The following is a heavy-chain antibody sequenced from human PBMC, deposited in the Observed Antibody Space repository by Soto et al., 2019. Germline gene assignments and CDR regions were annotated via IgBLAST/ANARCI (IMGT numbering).Heavy chain of an antibody. CDR2: IIPIFGTA. V-gene: IGHV1-69*13. J-gene: IGHJ6*02. D-gene: IGHD6-13*01. CDR3: ARDSSSWYSDYYYYYGMDV. Sequence: ASVKVSCKASGGTFSSYAISWVRQAPGQGLEWMGGIIPIFGTANYAQKFQGRVTITADESTSTAYMELSSLRSEDTAVYYCARDSSSWYSDYYYYYGMDVWGQGTTVTVSS. CDR1: GGTFSSYA.